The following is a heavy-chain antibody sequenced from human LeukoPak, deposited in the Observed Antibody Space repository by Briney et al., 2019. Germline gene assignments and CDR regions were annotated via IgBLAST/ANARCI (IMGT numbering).Heavy chain of an antibody. D-gene: IGHD2-21*02. CDR1: GGTFSSYA. CDR3: ARGPIVVVTAMLDAFDI. CDR2: IIPIFGTA. Sequence: GSSVKVSCKASGGTFSSYAISWVRQAPGQGLEWMGRIIPIFGTANYAQKFQGRVTITTDESTSTAYMELSSLRSEDTAVYYCARGPIVVVTAMLDAFDIRGQGTMVTVSS. J-gene: IGHJ3*02. V-gene: IGHV1-69*05.